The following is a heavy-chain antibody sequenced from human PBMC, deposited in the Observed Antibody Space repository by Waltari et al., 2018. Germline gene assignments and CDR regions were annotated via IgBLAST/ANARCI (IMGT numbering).Heavy chain of an antibody. D-gene: IGHD3-3*01. CDR3: VMLFYSNWFDP. Sequence: EVQLVESGGGLVQPGGSLRLSCAASGFTFSDHYMDWVRQAPGKGLEWVGRTRNKANSYTTEYAASVKGRFTISRDDSKNSLYLQMNNLKTEDTAVYYCVMLFYSNWFDPWGQGTLVTVSS. CDR1: GFTFSDHY. V-gene: IGHV3-72*01. CDR2: TRNKANSYTT. J-gene: IGHJ5*02.